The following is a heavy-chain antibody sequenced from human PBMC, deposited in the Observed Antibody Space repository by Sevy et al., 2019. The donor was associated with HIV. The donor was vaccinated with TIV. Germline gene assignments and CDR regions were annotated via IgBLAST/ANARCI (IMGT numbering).Heavy chain of an antibody. CDR1: GFTFSDYY. V-gene: IGHV3-11*01. CDR3: ARAVDTAMGGYYFDY. D-gene: IGHD5-18*01. Sequence: GGSLRLSCAASGFTFSDYYMSWIRQAPGKGLEWVSYITSSGSTIYYADSVKGRFTISRDNAKNSLYLQMNSLRAEDTAVYYCARAVDTAMGGYYFDYWGQGTLVTVSS. J-gene: IGHJ4*02. CDR2: ITSSGSTI.